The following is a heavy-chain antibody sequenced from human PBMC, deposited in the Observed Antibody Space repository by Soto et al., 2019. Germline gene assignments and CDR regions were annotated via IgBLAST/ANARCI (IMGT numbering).Heavy chain of an antibody. CDR2: ISSDGSST. J-gene: IGHJ6*02. CDR1: GFTFSSYW. CDR3: AREDCNGISCNGGHYYNYGLDF. Sequence: PGGSLRLSCAASGFTFSSYWMHWVRQAPGKGLVWVSRISSDGSSTSYADSVKGRFTISRDNSKNAMYLQMNSLRPEDTAVYYCAREDCNGISCNGGHYYNYGLDFWGQGTTVTVSS. D-gene: IGHD2-8*01. V-gene: IGHV3-74*01.